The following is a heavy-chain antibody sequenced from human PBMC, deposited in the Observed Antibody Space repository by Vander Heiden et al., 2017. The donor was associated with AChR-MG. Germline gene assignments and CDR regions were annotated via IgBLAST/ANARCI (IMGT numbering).Heavy chain of an antibody. V-gene: IGHV1-2*02. CDR2: INPNSGGT. Sequence: QVQLVQSGAEVKNPGASVKVSCKASGYTFTGYYIHWVRQAPGQGLEWMGWINPNSGGTNYAQTFQGRVTMTTDTSISTAYMELSRLRSDDTAVYYCARGGGSYSDAFDIWGQGTMVTVSS. D-gene: IGHD1-26*01. J-gene: IGHJ3*02. CDR1: GYTFTGYY. CDR3: ARGGGSYSDAFDI.